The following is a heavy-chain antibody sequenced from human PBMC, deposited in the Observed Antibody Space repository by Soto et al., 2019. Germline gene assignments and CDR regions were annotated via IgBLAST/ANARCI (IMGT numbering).Heavy chain of an antibody. V-gene: IGHV3-43*01. CDR3: ARETLSYGSALDV. CDR1: GFRFDDYN. Sequence: PGGSLRLSCAASGFRFDDYNIHWVRQAPGQGLEWVSLITWNGGNSYYADSVKGRFTISRDGTTESVSLQMTSLKREDTGLYFCARETLSYGSALDVWGQGTTVTVSS. CDR2: ITWNGGNS. D-gene: IGHD3-16*01. J-gene: IGHJ6*02.